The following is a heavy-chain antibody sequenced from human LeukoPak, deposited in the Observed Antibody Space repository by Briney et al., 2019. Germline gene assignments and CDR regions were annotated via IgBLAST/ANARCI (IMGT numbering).Heavy chain of an antibody. D-gene: IGHD5-12*01. CDR1: GGTFSSYA. CDR2: IIPIFGTA. Sequence: SVKVSCKASGGTFSSYAISWVRQAPGQGLEWMGGIIPIFGTANYAQKFQGRVTITADKSTSTAYMELSSLRSEDTAVYYCATEKHVDIVATGEAFDIWGQGTMVTVSS. CDR3: ATEKHVDIVATGEAFDI. J-gene: IGHJ3*02. V-gene: IGHV1-69*06.